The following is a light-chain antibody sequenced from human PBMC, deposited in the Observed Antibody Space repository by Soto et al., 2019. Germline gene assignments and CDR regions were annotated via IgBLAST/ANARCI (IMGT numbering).Light chain of an antibody. CDR1: HHVATN. CDR2: GSS. J-gene: IGKJ1*01. CDR3: QQYTARPPWT. Sequence: EIVMTQSPVTLSVSAGERATLSCRASHHVATNLAWYQQKPGQPPRLLIYGSSTRATGVSARFSGSGSGTEFTLTISSLQADDFAVYYCQQYTARPPWTFGQGTRV. V-gene: IGKV3-15*01.